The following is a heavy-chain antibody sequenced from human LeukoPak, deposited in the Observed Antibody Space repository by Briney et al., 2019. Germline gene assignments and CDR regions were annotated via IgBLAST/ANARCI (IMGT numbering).Heavy chain of an antibody. CDR3: ARDPYSSGPSTFDY. V-gene: IGHV1-18*04. D-gene: IGHD6-19*01. J-gene: IGHJ4*02. Sequence: ASVKVSCKASGYTFTSYGISWGRQAPGQGLEWMGWISAYNGNTNYAQKLQGRVTMTTDTSTSTAYMELRSLRSDDTAVYYCARDPYSSGPSTFDYWGQGTLVTVSS. CDR1: GYTFTSYG. CDR2: ISAYNGNT.